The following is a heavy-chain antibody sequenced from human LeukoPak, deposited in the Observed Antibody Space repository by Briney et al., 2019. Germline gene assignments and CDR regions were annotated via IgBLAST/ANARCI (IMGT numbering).Heavy chain of an antibody. V-gene: IGHV1-69*13. Sequence: SVKVSCKASGGTFSSYAISWVRQAPGQGLEWMGGIIPIFGTANYAQKFQGRVTITADESTSTAYMELSSLRSEDTAVYYCARGRDGYNADDYWGQGTLVTVSS. J-gene: IGHJ4*02. CDR3: ARGRDGYNADDY. CDR1: GGTFSSYA. D-gene: IGHD5-24*01. CDR2: IIPIFGTA.